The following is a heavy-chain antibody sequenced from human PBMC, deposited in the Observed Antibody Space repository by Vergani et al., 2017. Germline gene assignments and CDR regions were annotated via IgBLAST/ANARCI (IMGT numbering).Heavy chain of an antibody. CDR2: ISAYNGNS. V-gene: IGHV1-18*01. D-gene: IGHD3-3*01. CDR3: AWTSYDWCSVVPSAHFDI. Sequence: QVQLVPSGAEVKKPGTSVKISCKASGYTFTSYGISWVRQAPGQGLEWMGWISAYNGNSNYAQKRQGRVTMTTDTSTSTAYMELRSLRSDDTAVYYCAWTSYDWCSVVPSAHFDIWGQGTMVTVSS. CDR1: GYTFTSYG. J-gene: IGHJ3*02.